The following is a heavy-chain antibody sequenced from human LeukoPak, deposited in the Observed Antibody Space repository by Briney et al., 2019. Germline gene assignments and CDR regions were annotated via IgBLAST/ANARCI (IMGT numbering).Heavy chain of an antibody. D-gene: IGHD2-2*01. V-gene: IGHV3-7*01. J-gene: IGHJ4*02. CDR3: ARDPLYCSSTSCYLLIADY. CDR1: GFTFSSYG. CDR2: IKQDGSEK. Sequence: TGGSLSLSCAASGFTFSSYGMGWVGQAPGKGLEWGANIKQDGSEKYYVDSVKGRFTISRDNAKNSLYLQMNSLRAEDTAVYHCARDPLYCSSTSCYLLIADYWGQGTLVTVSS.